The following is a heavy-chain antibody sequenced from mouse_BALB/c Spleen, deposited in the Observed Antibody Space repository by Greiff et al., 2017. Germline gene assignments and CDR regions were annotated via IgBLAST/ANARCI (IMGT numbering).Heavy chain of an antibody. CDR3: TREDYYGSSPFAY. V-gene: IGHV1-5*01. J-gene: IGHJ3*01. CDR1: GYSFTSYW. D-gene: IGHD1-1*01. CDR2: IYPGNSDT. Sequence: VQLKQSGTVLARPGASVKMSCKASGYSFTSYWMHWVKQRPGQGLEWIGAIYPGNSDTSYNQKFKGKAKLTAVTSASTAYMELSSLTNEDSAVYYCTREDYYGSSPFAYWGQGTLVTVSA.